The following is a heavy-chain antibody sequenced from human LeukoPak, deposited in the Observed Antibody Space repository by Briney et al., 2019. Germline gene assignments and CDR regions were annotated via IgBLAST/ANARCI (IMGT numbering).Heavy chain of an antibody. CDR1: GGSFSGYY. CDR2: IHHSGST. Sequence: SSETLSLTCAVYGGSFSGYYWSWIRQPPGEGLEWIGEIHHSGSTNYSPSLKSRVTISVDTSKNQFSLKLSSVTAADTAVYYCASKYGDYDDYWGQGTLVTVSS. CDR3: ASKYGDYDDY. V-gene: IGHV4-34*01. D-gene: IGHD4-17*01. J-gene: IGHJ4*02.